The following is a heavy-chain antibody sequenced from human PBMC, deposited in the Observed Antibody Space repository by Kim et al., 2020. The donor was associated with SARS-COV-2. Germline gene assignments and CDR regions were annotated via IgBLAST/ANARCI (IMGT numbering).Heavy chain of an antibody. D-gene: IGHD3-9*01. J-gene: IGHJ5*02. CDR1: GGTFSSYA. CDR2: IIPILGIA. Sequence: SVKVSCKASGGTFSSYAISWVRQAPGQGLEWMGRIIPILGIANYAQKFQGRVTITADKSTRTAYMELSSLRSEDTAVYYCAGHILTEASSFDPWGQGTLVTVSS. CDR3: AGHILTEASSFDP. V-gene: IGHV1-69*04.